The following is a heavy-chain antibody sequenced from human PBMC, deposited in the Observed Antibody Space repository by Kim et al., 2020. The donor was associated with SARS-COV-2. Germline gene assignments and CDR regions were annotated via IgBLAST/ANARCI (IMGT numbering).Heavy chain of an antibody. Sequence: GGSLRLSCAASGFTFSSYAMSWVRQAPGKGLEWVSAISGSGGSTYYADSVKGRFTISRDNSKNTLYLQMNSLRAEDTAVYYCTYGYWERTFDYWGQGTLVTVSS. D-gene: IGHD5-18*01. CDR3: TYGYWERTFDY. V-gene: IGHV3-23*01. CDR1: GFTFSSYA. J-gene: IGHJ4*02. CDR2: ISGSGGST.